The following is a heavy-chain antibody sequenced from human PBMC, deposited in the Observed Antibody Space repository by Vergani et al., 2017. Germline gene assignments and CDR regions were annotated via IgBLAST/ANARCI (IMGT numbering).Heavy chain of an antibody. CDR2: IYSGGST. J-gene: IGHJ5*02. CDR3: ARDGPYGSDGFDP. D-gene: IGHD3-10*01. V-gene: IGHV3-66*02. CDR1: GFTVSSNY. Sequence: VQLVESGGGVVQPGRSLRLSCAASGFTVSSNYMSWVRQAPGKGLEWVSVIYSGGSTYYADSVKGRFTISRDNSKNTLYLQMNSLRAEDTAVYYCARDGPYGSDGFDPWGQGTLVTVSS.